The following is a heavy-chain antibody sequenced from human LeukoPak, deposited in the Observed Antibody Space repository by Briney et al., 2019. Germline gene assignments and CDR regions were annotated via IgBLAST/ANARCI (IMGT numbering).Heavy chain of an antibody. D-gene: IGHD3-22*01. CDR2: ISGSGGST. V-gene: IGHV3-23*01. CDR3: AKVGKIDYYDSSGYGYFDY. CDR1: GFTFSSYA. Sequence: PGGSLRLSFAASGFTFSSYAMSWVRQAPGKGLEWVSAISGSGGSTYYADSVKGRFTISRDNSKNTLYLQMNSLRAEDTAVYYCAKVGKIDYYDSSGYGYFDYWGQGTLVTVSS. J-gene: IGHJ4*02.